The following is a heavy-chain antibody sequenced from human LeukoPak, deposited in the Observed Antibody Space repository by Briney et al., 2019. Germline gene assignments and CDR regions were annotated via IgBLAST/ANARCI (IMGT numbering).Heavy chain of an antibody. J-gene: IGHJ3*01. V-gene: IGHV3-9*01. CDR1: GFIFGDYG. Sequence: PGRSLRLSCAASGFIFGDYGMYWVRQAPGKGLEWVSGINWNSDRIGYADSVKGRFTISRDNAKNSLYMQMNSVRAEDTALYYCARALYYYDTSGLGAFDVWGQGTTVIVSS. D-gene: IGHD3-22*01. CDR3: ARALYYYDTSGLGAFDV. CDR2: INWNSDRI.